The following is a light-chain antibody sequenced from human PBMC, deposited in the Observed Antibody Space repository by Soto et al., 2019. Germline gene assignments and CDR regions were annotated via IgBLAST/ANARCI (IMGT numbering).Light chain of an antibody. V-gene: IGKV3-15*01. J-gene: IGKJ1*01. CDR3: XHYXXWPRT. CDR2: GAS. Sequence: EIVMTQSPATLSVSPGERATLSCRASQSVSSNLAWYQQKPGQAPRLLIYGASTRATGIPARFSGSGSGTEFTLTXXSLQSEDFXXXYXXHYXXWPRTFGQGTKVEIK. CDR1: QSVSSN.